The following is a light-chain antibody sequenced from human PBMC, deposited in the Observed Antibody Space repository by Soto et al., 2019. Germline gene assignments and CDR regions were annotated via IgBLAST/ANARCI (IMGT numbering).Light chain of an antibody. CDR1: HGVSSR. CDR3: QHYTNWPLT. Sequence: EIVMTQSPVTLSVSPGERATLSCRASHGVSSRLAWYQQKPGQAPRLLIYDASTRAAGLPARFSGSGSGTEFTLTISSLQSEDFAVYYCQHYTNWPLTFGGGTKVEIK. V-gene: IGKV3-15*01. CDR2: DAS. J-gene: IGKJ4*01.